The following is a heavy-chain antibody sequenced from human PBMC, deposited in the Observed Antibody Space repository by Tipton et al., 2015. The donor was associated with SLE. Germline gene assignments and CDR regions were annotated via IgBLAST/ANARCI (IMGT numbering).Heavy chain of an antibody. D-gene: IGHD3-16*01. CDR3: VKGGSYAYGVDY. Sequence: GSLRLSCAASGFTFSAYALHWVRQAPGKGLEYVSTISSNGGSTYYADSVKGRFTISRDNSENTVYLQMNSLRVEDTAVYYCVKGGSYAYGVDYWGQGTLVTVST. CDR1: GFTFSAYA. V-gene: IGHV3-64*02. J-gene: IGHJ4*02. CDR2: ISSNGGST.